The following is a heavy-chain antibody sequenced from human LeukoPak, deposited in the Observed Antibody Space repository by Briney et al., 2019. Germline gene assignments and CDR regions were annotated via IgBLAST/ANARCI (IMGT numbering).Heavy chain of an antibody. CDR2: ISSSSSYV. D-gene: IGHD6-19*01. Sequence: GGSLRLSCAASGFTFSSYSMNWVRQAPGKGLEWVSSISSSSSYVYYADSVKGRFTISRDNAKNSLYLQMNSLRAEDTAVYYCARDQNEGQWYSSGWPFDYWGQGTLVTVSS. J-gene: IGHJ4*02. V-gene: IGHV3-21*01. CDR3: ARDQNEGQWYSSGWPFDY. CDR1: GFTFSSYS.